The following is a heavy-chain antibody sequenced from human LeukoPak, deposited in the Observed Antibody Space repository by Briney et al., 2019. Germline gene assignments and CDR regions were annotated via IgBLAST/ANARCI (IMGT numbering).Heavy chain of an antibody. CDR2: ISWNSGSI. D-gene: IGHD3-16*02. V-gene: IGHV3-9*01. Sequence: PGRSLGLSCAASGFTFDDYAMHWVRQAPGKGLEWVSGISWNSGSIGYADSVKGRFTISRDNAKNSLYLQMNSLRAEDTALYYCIRLDDASGELSPWGQGTLVTVSS. CDR1: GFTFDDYA. CDR3: IRLDDASGELSP. J-gene: IGHJ5*02.